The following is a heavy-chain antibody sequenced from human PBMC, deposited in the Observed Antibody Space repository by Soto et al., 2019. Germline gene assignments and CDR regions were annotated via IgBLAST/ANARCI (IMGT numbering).Heavy chain of an antibody. Sequence: SETLSLTCTVSGGSVSSSSYYWGWIRQPPGKGLEWIGSIYYSGSTYYNPSLKSRVTISVDTSKNQFSLKLSSVTAADTAVYYCARSRLASFDYSSGCLFDYWGQGTLVTVSS. V-gene: IGHV4-39*01. CDR1: GGSVSSSSYY. CDR2: IYYSGST. J-gene: IGHJ4*02. CDR3: ARSRLASFDYSSGCLFDY. D-gene: IGHD6-19*01.